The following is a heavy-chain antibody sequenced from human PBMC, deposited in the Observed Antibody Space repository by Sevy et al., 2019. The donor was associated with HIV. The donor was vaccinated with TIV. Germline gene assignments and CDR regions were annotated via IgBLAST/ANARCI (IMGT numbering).Heavy chain of an antibody. V-gene: IGHV3-33*01. J-gene: IGHJ4*02. D-gene: IGHD5-18*01. CDR3: ATEYNNGYDY. CDR1: GFSFSNYA. CDR2: IWNDGNDK. Sequence: GGSLRLSCAASGFSFSNYAMHWVRQAPGKGLEWVAVIWNDGNDKSYADSVKGRFTISRDNAKNTLYLQMNSLRAEDTAIYYCATEYNNGYDYWGQGTMLTVSS.